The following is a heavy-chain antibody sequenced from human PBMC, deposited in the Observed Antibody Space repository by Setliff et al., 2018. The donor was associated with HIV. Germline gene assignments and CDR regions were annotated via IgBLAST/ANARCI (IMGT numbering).Heavy chain of an antibody. CDR2: INTHTGNT. D-gene: IGHD5-12*01. CDR3: ARGKTWLRFLDY. CDR1: GYNLHNYG. V-gene: IGHV1-18*01. Sequence: ASVKVSCKASGYNLHNYGITWVRQAPGPGLEWMGWINTHTGNTNSAQRFQGRVTMTTDTSTSTAYMELRSLRSDDTAVYYCARGKTWLRFLDYWGQGTLVTVSS. J-gene: IGHJ4*02.